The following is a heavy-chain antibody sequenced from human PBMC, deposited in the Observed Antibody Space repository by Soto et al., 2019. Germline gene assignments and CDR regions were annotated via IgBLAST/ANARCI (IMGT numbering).Heavy chain of an antibody. CDR1: GLSFNDYA. V-gene: IGHV3-64D*06. J-gene: IGHJ4*02. CDR2: ISSDGRST. Sequence: PGGSLRLSCSASGLSFNDYAMHWVRQAAGKGLEYVSSISSDGRSTYYADSVRGRFTISRDNSKNTLYLQMNSLRVEDTAVYYCVKDRFVNYWGQGALVIVSS. D-gene: IGHD3-3*01. CDR3: VKDRFVNY.